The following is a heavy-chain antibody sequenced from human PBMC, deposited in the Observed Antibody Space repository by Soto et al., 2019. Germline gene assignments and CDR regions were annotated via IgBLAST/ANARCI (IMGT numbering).Heavy chain of an antibody. CDR1: GFTYDSYS. Sequence: EVKLLESGGGLVQPGGTLRLPCVASGFTYDSYSMSWVRQAPGKGLEWVSTITGGADNTHYADSVRGRFTISRDNSKNTLSLQMNSLRVEDTAVYHCAKGRIAVASRYNWFDPWGQGTLVTVSS. J-gene: IGHJ5*02. CDR3: AKGRIAVASRYNWFDP. V-gene: IGHV3-23*01. CDR2: ITGGADNT. D-gene: IGHD6-19*01.